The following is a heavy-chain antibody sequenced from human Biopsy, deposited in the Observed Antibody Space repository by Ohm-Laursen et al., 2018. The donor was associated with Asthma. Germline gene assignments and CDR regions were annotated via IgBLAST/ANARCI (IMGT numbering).Heavy chain of an antibody. D-gene: IGHD6-6*01. CDR3: ATPASPGPGADAMDL. Sequence: SLRLSCAASRINLRNFGVFWVRQAPGKGLEWLAWISHQGPYTAYADSVKGRFTVSRDNYHNTASLVLDSLRPDDTGVYYCATPASPGPGADAMDLWGQGAVVTVSS. CDR2: ISHQGPYT. J-gene: IGHJ3*01. V-gene: IGHV3-30*03. CDR1: RINLRNFG.